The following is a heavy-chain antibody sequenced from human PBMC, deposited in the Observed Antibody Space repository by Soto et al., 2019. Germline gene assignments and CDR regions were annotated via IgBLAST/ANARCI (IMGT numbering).Heavy chain of an antibody. V-gene: IGHV3-30*18. CDR1: GFTFSSYG. J-gene: IGHJ3*02. CDR2: ISYDGSNK. CDR3: AKAAHAKRYYYDSSGPI. Sequence: QPGGSLRLSCAASGFTFSSYGMHWVRQAPGKGLEWVAVISYDGSNKYYADSVKGRFTISRDNSKNTLYLQMNSLRAEDTAVYYCAKAAHAKRYYYDSSGPIWGQGTMLTVSS. D-gene: IGHD3-22*01.